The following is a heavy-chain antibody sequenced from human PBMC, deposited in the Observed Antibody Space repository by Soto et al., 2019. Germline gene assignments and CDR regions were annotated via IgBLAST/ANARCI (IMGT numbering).Heavy chain of an antibody. D-gene: IGHD6-19*01. CDR3: AKSSGWPGIFAY. V-gene: IGHV3-23*01. J-gene: IGHJ4*02. CDR2: ISASGGSGDTT. Sequence: EGQVLESGGGLVQPGGSLRLSCTSSVFTFSSYAMSWVRLAPGKGLEWVSFISASGGSGDTTYYADSVAGRFTISRDHSKNTVYLPVNRLRAEDTAIYYCAKSSGWPGIFAYWGQGTLVTVSS. CDR1: VFTFSSYA.